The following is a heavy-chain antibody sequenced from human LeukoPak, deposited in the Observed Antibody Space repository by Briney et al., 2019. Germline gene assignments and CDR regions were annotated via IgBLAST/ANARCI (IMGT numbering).Heavy chain of an antibody. D-gene: IGHD4-17*01. J-gene: IGHJ4*02. CDR2: ISGSGGST. CDR3: ARDTVTTDYFDY. V-gene: IGHV3-23*01. CDR1: GFTFSSYA. Sequence: GGSPRLSCAASGFTFSSYAMSWVRQAPGKGLEWVSAISGSGGSTYYADSVKGRFTISRDNFKNTLYLQMNSLRAEDTAVYYCARDTVTTDYFDYWGQGTLVTVSS.